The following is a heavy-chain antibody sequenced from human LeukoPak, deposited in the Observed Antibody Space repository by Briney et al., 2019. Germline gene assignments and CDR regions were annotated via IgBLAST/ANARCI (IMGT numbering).Heavy chain of an antibody. CDR3: ARDARGYSYGGYYYYYGMDV. J-gene: IGHJ6*02. V-gene: IGHV4-4*07. Sequence: SETLSLTCTVSGGSISSYYWSWIRQPAGKGLEWIGRIYTSGSTNYNPSLKSRVTMSVDTSKNQFSLKLSSVTAADTAVYYCARDARGYSYGGYYYYYGMDVWGQGTTVTVSS. CDR2: IYTSGST. CDR1: GGSISSYY. D-gene: IGHD5-18*01.